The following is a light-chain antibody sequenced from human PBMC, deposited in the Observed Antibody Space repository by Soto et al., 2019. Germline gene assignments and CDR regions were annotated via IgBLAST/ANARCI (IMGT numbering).Light chain of an antibody. CDR1: QTISSY. CDR3: QQSYSTPQT. V-gene: IGKV1-39*01. J-gene: IGKJ1*01. Sequence: DIQMTQSPASLSASVGDRVTITCRASQTISSYLNWYQQKPGKAPKLLIYAASSLQSGVPSRFSGSGSGTDFTLTISSLQSEDFATYYCQQSYSTPQTFGQGTKVDIK. CDR2: AAS.